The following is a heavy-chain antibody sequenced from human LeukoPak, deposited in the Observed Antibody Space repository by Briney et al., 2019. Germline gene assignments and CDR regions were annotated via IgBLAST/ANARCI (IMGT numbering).Heavy chain of an antibody. CDR2: ISAYNGNT. CDR3: ARDYCSGGSCYSSGLDY. Sequence: VASVKVSCKASGYTFTSYGISWERQAPGQGLEWMGWISAYNGNTNYAQKLQGRVTMTTDTSTSTAYMELRSLRSDDTAVYYCARDYCSGGSCYSSGLDYWGQGTLVTVSS. CDR1: GYTFTSYG. J-gene: IGHJ4*02. V-gene: IGHV1-18*01. D-gene: IGHD2-15*01.